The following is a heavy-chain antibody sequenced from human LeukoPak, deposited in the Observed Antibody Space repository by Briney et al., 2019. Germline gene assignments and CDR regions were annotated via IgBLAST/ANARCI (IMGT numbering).Heavy chain of an antibody. Sequence: SETLSLTCTVSGGSISSSSYYWGWIRQPPGKGLEWIGSIYYSGSTYYNPSLKSRVTISVDTSKNQFSLKLSSVTAADTAVYYCARSTLSYYYYYYYMDVWGKGTTVTISS. D-gene: IGHD3-10*01. V-gene: IGHV4-39*01. CDR1: GGSISSSSYY. J-gene: IGHJ6*03. CDR2: IYYSGST. CDR3: ARSTLSYYYYYYYMDV.